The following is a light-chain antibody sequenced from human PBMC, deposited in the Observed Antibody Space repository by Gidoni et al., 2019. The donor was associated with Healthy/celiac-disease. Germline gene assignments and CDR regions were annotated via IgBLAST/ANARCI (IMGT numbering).Light chain of an antibody. CDR1: SSDVGRYNY. V-gene: IGLV2-14*03. Sequence: QSALTQPAYVSGSPGQSITIPCTGTSSDVGRYNYVSWYQQHPGKAPKLMIYDVSNRPSGVSNRFSGSKSVNTASLSISGLQPEVEADYHCSSYTTSSTLVFGGGTKLTVL. CDR2: DVS. CDR3: SSYTTSSTLV. J-gene: IGLJ3*02.